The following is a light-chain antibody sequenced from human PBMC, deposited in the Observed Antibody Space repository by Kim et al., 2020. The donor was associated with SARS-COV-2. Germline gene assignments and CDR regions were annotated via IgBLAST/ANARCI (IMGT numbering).Light chain of an antibody. CDR3: QQYSSYSPT. Sequence: GDRVTITCRASQSSTTWLAWYQQKPGKAPKVLIFDASNLKSGVPSRFSGSGSGTEFTLTISSLQPDDFATYFCQQYSSYSPTFGGGTKLEI. CDR2: DAS. CDR1: QSSTTW. V-gene: IGKV1-5*01. J-gene: IGKJ4*01.